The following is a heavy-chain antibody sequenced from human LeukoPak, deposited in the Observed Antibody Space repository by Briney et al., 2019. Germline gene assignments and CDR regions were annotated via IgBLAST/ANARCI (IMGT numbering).Heavy chain of an antibody. Sequence: GESLKISCKGSGYSFTSYWITWVRQMPGKGLEWMGRIDPSDSYTNYSPSFQGHITISADKSIGTAYLQWSSLKASDTAMYYCARLERPSGWHYFDYWGQGTLVTVSS. CDR2: IDPSDSYT. D-gene: IGHD6-19*01. CDR3: ARLERPSGWHYFDY. CDR1: GYSFTSYW. J-gene: IGHJ4*02. V-gene: IGHV5-10-1*01.